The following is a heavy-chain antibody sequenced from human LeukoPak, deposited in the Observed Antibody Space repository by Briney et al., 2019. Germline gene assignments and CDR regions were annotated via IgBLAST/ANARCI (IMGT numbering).Heavy chain of an antibody. CDR2: ISANGATT. Sequence: GGSLRLSCSDSGFTFTTYAMHWVRQAPGKGLEYVSGISANGATTYYADSVQGRFTISRDNSKNTLYLQMSSLSAEDTALYYCVKDRLYYYGSGTYFDYLGQGTLVTVSS. J-gene: IGHJ4*02. V-gene: IGHV3-64D*06. CDR1: GFTFTTYA. D-gene: IGHD3-10*01. CDR3: VKDRLYYYGSGTYFDY.